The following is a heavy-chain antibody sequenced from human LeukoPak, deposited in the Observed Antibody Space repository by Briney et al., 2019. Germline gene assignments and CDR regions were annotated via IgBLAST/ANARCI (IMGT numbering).Heavy chain of an antibody. J-gene: IGHJ4*02. CDR3: ARSPGLWFGEQLIDY. CDR2: INPNSGDT. V-gene: IGHV1-2*02. CDR1: GYTFTGYY. Sequence: ASVKVSCKASGYTFTGYYMHWVRQAPGQGLEWMGWINPNSGDTNYAQKFQGRVTMTRDTSISTAYMELSRLRSDDTAVYYCARSPGLWFGEQLIDYWGQGTLVTVSS. D-gene: IGHD3-10*01.